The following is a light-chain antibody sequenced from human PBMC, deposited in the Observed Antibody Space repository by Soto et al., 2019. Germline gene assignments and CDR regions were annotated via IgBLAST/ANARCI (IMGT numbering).Light chain of an antibody. CDR3: QQYGSSLFT. V-gene: IGKV3-20*01. J-gene: IGKJ3*01. CDR1: QSVSSKY. Sequence: EIVLTQSPGTLSLSPGERATLSCRASQSVSSKYLAWYQQKPGQAPRVLIYGTSIRASGVPERFSGGGSGTDFTLTITRLEPEDFAVYYCQQYGSSLFTFGPGTMVDIK. CDR2: GTS.